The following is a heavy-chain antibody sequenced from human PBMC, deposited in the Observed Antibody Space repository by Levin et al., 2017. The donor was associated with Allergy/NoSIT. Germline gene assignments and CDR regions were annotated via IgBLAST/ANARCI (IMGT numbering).Heavy chain of an antibody. CDR1: GFTFSSYW. CDR2: INSDGSST. V-gene: IGHV3-74*01. CDR3: ARTYYYYYMDV. J-gene: IGHJ6*03. Sequence: GGSLRLSCAASGFTFSSYWMHWVRQAPGKGLVWVSRINSDGSSTSYADSVKGRFTISRDNAKNTLYLQMNSLRAEDTAVYYCARTYYYYYMDVWGKGTTVTVSS.